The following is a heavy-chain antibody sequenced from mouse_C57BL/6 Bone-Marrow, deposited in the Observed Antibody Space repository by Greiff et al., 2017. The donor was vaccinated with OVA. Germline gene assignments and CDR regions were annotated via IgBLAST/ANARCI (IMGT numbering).Heavy chain of an antibody. Sequence: QVQLQQPGAELVKPGASVKMSCKASGYTFTSYWITWVKRRPGQGLEWIGDIYPGSGSTNYNEKFKSKATLTVDPPSRTAYMQLRRLTSEDSAVYYCARDLRGNPDDWGQGTTLTVTA. J-gene: IGHJ2*01. CDR2: IYPGSGST. V-gene: IGHV1-55*01. CDR3: ARDLRGNPDD. D-gene: IGHD2-1*01. CDR1: GYTFTSYW.